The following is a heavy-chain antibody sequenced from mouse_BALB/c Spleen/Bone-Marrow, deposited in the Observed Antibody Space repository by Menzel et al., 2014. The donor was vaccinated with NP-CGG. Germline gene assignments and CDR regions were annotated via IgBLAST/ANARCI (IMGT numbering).Heavy chain of an antibody. V-gene: IGHV1S81*02. CDR1: GFTFTSYW. CDR2: INPSNGRT. J-gene: IGHJ4*01. Sequence: QVQLQQSGDELVKPGASVKLSCMASGFTFTSYWIHWVKQRPGQGPEWIGEINPSNGRTNYNEKFKSKATLTEDKSSSTAYMQLSSLTSEDSAVYYCARDGNYRYAMDDWGQGTSVTVSS. D-gene: IGHD2-1*01. CDR3: ARDGNYRYAMDD.